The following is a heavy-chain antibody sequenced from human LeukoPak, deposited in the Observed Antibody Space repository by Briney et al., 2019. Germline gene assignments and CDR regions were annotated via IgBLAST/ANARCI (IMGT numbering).Heavy chain of an antibody. J-gene: IGHJ5*02. V-gene: IGHV3-48*01. CDR3: ARDGWFGDYNWFDP. CDR2: ISSASNTI. Sequence: GGSLRLSCAASGFTFSGYSMNWVRQAPGKGLEWVSYISSASNTIYYADSVKGRFTISRDNAKNSLYPQMNSLRAEDTAMYYCARDGWFGDYNWFDPWGQGTLVTVSS. D-gene: IGHD3-10*01. CDR1: GFTFSGYS.